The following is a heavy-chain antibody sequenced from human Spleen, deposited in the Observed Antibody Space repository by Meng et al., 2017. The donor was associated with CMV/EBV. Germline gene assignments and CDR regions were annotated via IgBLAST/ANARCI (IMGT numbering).Heavy chain of an antibody. J-gene: IGHJ6*02. D-gene: IGHD2-21*01. CDR1: GFAFSNYA. CDR2: ISGSGDVT. CDR3: AKEPDCGGITCYAYYHYGMDV. V-gene: IGHV3-23*01. Sequence: GGSLRLSCTTSGFAFSNYAMSWVRQAPGKGPEWVSSISGSGDVTYSADSVKGRFTISRDNSKNTMFLQMKSLRAEDTALYYCAKEPDCGGITCYAYYHYGMDVWGQGTTVTVSS.